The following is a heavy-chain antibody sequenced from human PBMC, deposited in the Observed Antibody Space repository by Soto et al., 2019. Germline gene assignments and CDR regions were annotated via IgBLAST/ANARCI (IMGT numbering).Heavy chain of an antibody. J-gene: IGHJ4*02. CDR2: IYYNGET. Sequence: QMQLQESGPGLVKPSETLSLTCTVSGVSIRASSYYWGWIRQPPGKGLEWIGTIYYNGETFYHPSLKSRITMSIHTSTNQFSLNMTSVTAADTAVYYCARHGSYWGQGTLVTVSS. V-gene: IGHV4-39*01. CDR1: GVSIRASSYY. CDR3: ARHGSY.